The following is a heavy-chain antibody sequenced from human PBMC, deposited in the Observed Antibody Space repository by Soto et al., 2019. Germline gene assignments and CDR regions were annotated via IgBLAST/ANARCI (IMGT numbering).Heavy chain of an antibody. CDR1: GGSFSGYY. J-gene: IGHJ4*02. Sequence: QVQLQQWGAGLLKPSETLSLTCAVYGGSFSGYYWSWIRQPPGKGLEWIGEINHSGRPNYSPSLTGXXTXSXXTAKHQFSLHMRSLTAAETAGYYCARSSAWIPSNFWGQGTLVTVSS. CDR3: ARSSAWIPSNF. D-gene: IGHD5-12*01. V-gene: IGHV4-34*01. CDR2: INHSGRP.